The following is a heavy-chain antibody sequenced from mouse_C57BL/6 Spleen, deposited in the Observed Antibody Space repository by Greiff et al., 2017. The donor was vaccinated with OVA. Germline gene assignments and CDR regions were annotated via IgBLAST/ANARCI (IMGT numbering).Heavy chain of an antibody. CDR2: IDPSDSYT. J-gene: IGHJ4*01. CDR3: ARSFYSYAMDY. V-gene: IGHV1-69*01. D-gene: IGHD2-1*01. CDR1: GYTFTSYW. Sequence: QVQLQQPGAELVMPGASVKLSCKASGYTFTSYWMHWVKQRPGQGLEWIGEIDPSDSYTNYNQKFKGKSTLTVDKSSSTAYMQLSSLTSEDSAVYYCARSFYSYAMDYWGQGTSVTVSS.